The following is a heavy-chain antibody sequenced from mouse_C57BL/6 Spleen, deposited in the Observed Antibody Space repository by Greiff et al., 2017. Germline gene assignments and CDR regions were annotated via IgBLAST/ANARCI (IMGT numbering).Heavy chain of an antibody. CDR1: GYTFTSYW. V-gene: IGHV1-55*01. CDR3: ARDDYDLIYYAMDY. D-gene: IGHD2-4*01. CDR2: IYPGSGST. Sequence: VQLQQPGAELVKPGASVKMSCKASGYTFTSYWITWVKQRPGQGLEWIGDIYPGSGSTNYNEKFKSKATLTVDTSSSTAYMQLSSLTSEDSAVYYCARDDYDLIYYAMDYWGQGTSVTVSS. J-gene: IGHJ4*01.